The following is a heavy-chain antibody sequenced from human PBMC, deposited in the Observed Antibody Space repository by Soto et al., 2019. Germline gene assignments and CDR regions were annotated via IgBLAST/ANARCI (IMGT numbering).Heavy chain of an antibody. CDR1: GFTFDDYA. Sequence: EVQLVESGGGLVQPGRSLRLSCAASGFTFDDYAMHWVRQAPGKGLEWVSGISWNSGSIGYADSVKGRFTISRDNAKNSLYLQMNSVRAEDTALYYCAKGNEWELRGIWFDPWGQGTLVTVSS. CDR3: AKGNEWELRGIWFDP. V-gene: IGHV3-9*01. D-gene: IGHD1-26*01. CDR2: ISWNSGSI. J-gene: IGHJ5*02.